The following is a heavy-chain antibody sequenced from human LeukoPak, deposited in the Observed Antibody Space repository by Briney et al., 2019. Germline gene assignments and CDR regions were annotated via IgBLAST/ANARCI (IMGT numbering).Heavy chain of an antibody. V-gene: IGHV4-34*01. Sequence: SETLPLTCAVYGGSFSGYYWSWIRQPPGKGLEWIGEINHSGSTNYNPSLKSRVTISVDTSKNQFSLKLSSVTAADTAVYYCARGRFSSLWGQGTLVTVSS. CDR2: INHSGST. CDR1: GGSFSGYY. CDR3: ARGRFSSL. J-gene: IGHJ4*02. D-gene: IGHD3-3*01.